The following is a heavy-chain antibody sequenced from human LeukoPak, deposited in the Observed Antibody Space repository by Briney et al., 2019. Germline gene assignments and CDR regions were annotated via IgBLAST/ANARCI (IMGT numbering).Heavy chain of an antibody. CDR2: MNPNSGNT. D-gene: IGHD3-10*01. V-gene: IGHV1-8*01. CDR3: SRGPINYGLGSYYL. J-gene: IGHJ4*02. Sequence: ASVKVSCKASRYTFTSYDINWVRQATGQGLEWMGWMNPNSGNTGYAQKFQGRVTMTRNTSISTAYMELSSLRSEDTAVYYCSRGPINYGLGSYYLWGQGTLVTVSS. CDR1: RYTFTSYD.